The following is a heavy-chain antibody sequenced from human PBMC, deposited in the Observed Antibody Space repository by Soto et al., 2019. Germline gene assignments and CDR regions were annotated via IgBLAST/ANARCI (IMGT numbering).Heavy chain of an antibody. CDR3: AKGGGGSSFNYYYYMDV. CDR1: GFTFSSYG. Sequence: GGSLRLSCAASGFTFSSYGMHWVRQAPGKGLEWVAVISYDGSNKYYADSVKGRFTISRDNSKNTLYLQMNSLRAEDTAVYYCAKGGGGSSFNYYYYMDVWGKGTTVTVSS. V-gene: IGHV3-30*18. CDR2: ISYDGSNK. J-gene: IGHJ6*03. D-gene: IGHD6-13*01.